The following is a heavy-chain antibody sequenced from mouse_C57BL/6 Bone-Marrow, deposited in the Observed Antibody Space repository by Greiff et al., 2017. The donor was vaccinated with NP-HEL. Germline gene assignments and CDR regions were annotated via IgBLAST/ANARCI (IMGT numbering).Heavy chain of an antibody. J-gene: IGHJ3*01. CDR2: IYPRSGNT. CDR3: AREDGYDKGAWFAY. V-gene: IGHV1-81*01. D-gene: IGHD2-2*01. CDR1: GYTFTSYG. Sequence: QVHVKQSGAELARPGASVKLSCKASGYTFTSYGISWVKQSTGQGLEWIGEIYPRSGNTYYNEKFKGKATLTADKSSSTAYMELRSLTSEDSAVYFCAREDGYDKGAWFAYWGQGTLVTVSA.